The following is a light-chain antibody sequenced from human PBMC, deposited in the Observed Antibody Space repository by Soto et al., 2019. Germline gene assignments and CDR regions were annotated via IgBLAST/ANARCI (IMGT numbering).Light chain of an antibody. CDR3: QQRSAWPIP. V-gene: IGKV3-11*01. Sequence: GVSLSPVALSLKTGERATLSCRASQSVSSYLAWYQQKPGQAPRLLIYDASNRATGIPARFSGSGSGTDFTLTISSLEPEDFAVYYCQQRSAWPIPFGQGTRLEIK. CDR1: QSVSSY. J-gene: IGKJ5*01. CDR2: DAS.